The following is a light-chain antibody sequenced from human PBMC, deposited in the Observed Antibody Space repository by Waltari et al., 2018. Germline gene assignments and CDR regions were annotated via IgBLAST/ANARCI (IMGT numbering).Light chain of an antibody. Sequence: QSVLTQPPSASGTPGQTVTISCSGSSSNVGSSTVTWSQQPPGTAPKLLIFSHNQRPSGVPDRFSGSKSGTSASLAISGLQSEDEADYFCAAWDDSLNGFYVFGTGTRVTVL. CDR2: SHN. V-gene: IGLV1-44*01. J-gene: IGLJ1*01. CDR3: AAWDDSLNGFYV. CDR1: SSNVGSST.